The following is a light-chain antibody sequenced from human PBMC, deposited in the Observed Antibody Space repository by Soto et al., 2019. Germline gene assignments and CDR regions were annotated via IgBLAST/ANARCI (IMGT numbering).Light chain of an antibody. CDR1: QSLSSNY. V-gene: IGKV3-20*01. CDR2: GAS. J-gene: IGKJ4*01. CDR3: LQYGGSLLT. Sequence: EIVLTQSPVTLSLSPGERATLSCRASQSLSSNYLAWYQQKPGQAPRLLIYGASSRATGIPDRFSGSGSGTAFTLTINRLEPEDFAVYYCLQYGGSLLTFGGGAKVEIK.